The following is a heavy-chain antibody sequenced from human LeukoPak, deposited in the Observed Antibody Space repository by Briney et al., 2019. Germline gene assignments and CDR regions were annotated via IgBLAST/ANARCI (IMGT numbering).Heavy chain of an antibody. CDR3: ARDGPRGSIGY. D-gene: IGHD3-10*01. CDR2: IYYSGST. CDR1: GGSISSYY. J-gene: IGHJ4*02. V-gene: IGHV4-59*01. Sequence: PSETLSLTCTVSGGSISSYYWSWIRQPPGKGLEWIGYIYYSGSTNYNPSLKSRVTISVDTSKNQFSLKLSSVTAADTAVYYCARDGPRGSIGYWGQGTPVTVSS.